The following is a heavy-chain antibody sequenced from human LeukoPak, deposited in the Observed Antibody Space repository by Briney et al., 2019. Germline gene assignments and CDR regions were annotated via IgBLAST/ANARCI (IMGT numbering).Heavy chain of an antibody. CDR1: GGSFSGYY. D-gene: IGHD2-15*01. Sequence: SSETLSLTCAVYGGSFSGYYWSWIRQPPGKGLEWIGEINHSGSTNYNPSLKSRVTISVDTSKNQFSLKLSSVTAADTAVYYCARVDCSGGSCYLDYWGQGTLVTVSS. CDR3: ARVDCSGGSCYLDY. V-gene: IGHV4-34*01. J-gene: IGHJ4*02. CDR2: INHSGST.